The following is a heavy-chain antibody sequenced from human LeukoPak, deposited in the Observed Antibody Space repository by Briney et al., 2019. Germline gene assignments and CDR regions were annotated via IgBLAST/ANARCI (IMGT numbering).Heavy chain of an antibody. CDR3: ARDPPGIAASVSGG. Sequence: GGSLRLSCKASGFTVSNNYMNWVRQAPGKGLEWVALIYSVGTTNYADSVKGRFTISRDNSKNTLYLQMTNVRVEDTAVYYCARDPPGIAASVSGGWGQGTPVTVSS. D-gene: IGHD6-13*01. CDR2: IYSVGTT. J-gene: IGHJ4*02. V-gene: IGHV3-53*01. CDR1: GFTVSNNY.